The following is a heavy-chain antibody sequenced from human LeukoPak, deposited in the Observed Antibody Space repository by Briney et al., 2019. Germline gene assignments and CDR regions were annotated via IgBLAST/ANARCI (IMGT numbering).Heavy chain of an antibody. D-gene: IGHD2-15*01. J-gene: IGHJ4*02. V-gene: IGHV3-21*01. Sequence: GGSLRLSCAASGFTFSSYSMNWVRQAPGKGLEWVSSISSSSSYIYYADSVKGRFTISRDNAKNSLYLQMNSLRAADTAVYYCARSSAGIKPPRRLSYWGQGTLVTVSS. CDR3: ARSSAGIKPPRRLSY. CDR2: ISSSSSYI. CDR1: GFTFSSYS.